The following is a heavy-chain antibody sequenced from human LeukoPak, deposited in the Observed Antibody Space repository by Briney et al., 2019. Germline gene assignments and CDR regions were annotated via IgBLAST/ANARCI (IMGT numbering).Heavy chain of an antibody. CDR3: AREPTGIIL. D-gene: IGHD5-18*01. V-gene: IGHV3-21*01. CDR1: GFTFSSYS. CDR2: ISSTSAYI. J-gene: IGHJ4*02. Sequence: GGSLRLSCAVSGFTFSSYSMNWVRQTPGKGLEWVSSISSTSAYIYYADSVKGRFTISRDSAKNSLYLQMNSLRVEDTAMYYCAREPTGIILWGQGTLVTVSS.